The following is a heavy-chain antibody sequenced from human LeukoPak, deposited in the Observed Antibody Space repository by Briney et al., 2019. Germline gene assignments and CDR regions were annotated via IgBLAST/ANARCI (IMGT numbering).Heavy chain of an antibody. J-gene: IGHJ4*02. Sequence: PGGSLRLSCAASGFSFSNYWFHWARQAPGEGLVWVSRTNEHGTIINYADSVKGRFTTSRDNAKNTLYLQMNSLRTEASALYYCVVDLSGSADYWGQGTLVTVSS. D-gene: IGHD3-10*01. CDR2: TNEHGTII. CDR1: GFSFSNYW. V-gene: IGHV3-74*01. CDR3: VVDLSGSADY.